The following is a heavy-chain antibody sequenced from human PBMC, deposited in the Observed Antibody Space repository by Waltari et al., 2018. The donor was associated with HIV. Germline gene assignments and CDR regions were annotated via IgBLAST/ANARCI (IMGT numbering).Heavy chain of an antibody. D-gene: IGHD4-17*01. V-gene: IGHV1-69*13. Sequence: QVQLVQSGAEVKKPGSSVKVSCKASGGTFSNYAISWVRQAPAQGLEWMGGIIPIFSSTNFAQNFQGRVPITADESTSTAYMELSSLRSEDTAVYYCASTVYRGDYYYYGMDVWGQGTTVTVSS. CDR2: IIPIFSST. J-gene: IGHJ6*02. CDR3: ASTVYRGDYYYYGMDV. CDR1: GGTFSNYA.